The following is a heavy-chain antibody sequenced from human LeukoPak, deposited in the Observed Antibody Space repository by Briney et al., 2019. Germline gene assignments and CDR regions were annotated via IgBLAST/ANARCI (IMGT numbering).Heavy chain of an antibody. CDR1: GGSFSGYY. Sequence: PSETLSLTCAVYGGSFSGYYWSWIRQPPGKGLEWIGEINHSGSTNYNPSLKSRVTISVDTSKNQFSLKLSSVTAADTAVYYCARGRGFYWVVPATNWFDPWGQGTLVTVSS. CDR3: ARGRGFYWVVPATNWFDP. D-gene: IGHD2-2*01. CDR2: INHSGST. V-gene: IGHV4-34*01. J-gene: IGHJ5*02.